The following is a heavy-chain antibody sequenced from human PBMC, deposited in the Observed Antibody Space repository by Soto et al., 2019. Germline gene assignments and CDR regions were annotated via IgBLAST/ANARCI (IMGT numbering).Heavy chain of an antibody. V-gene: IGHV3-23*01. CDR3: AKDTTVTTSHHFDY. D-gene: IGHD4-17*01. CDR2: ISGSGGST. J-gene: IGHJ4*02. Sequence: GVSLRLSWAASGFTFSSYAMSWLRQAPGKGLEWVSAISGSGGSTYYADSVKGRFTISRDNSKNTLYLQMNSLSAEDTAVYYCAKDTTVTTSHHFDYWGQGTLVTVS. CDR1: GFTFSSYA.